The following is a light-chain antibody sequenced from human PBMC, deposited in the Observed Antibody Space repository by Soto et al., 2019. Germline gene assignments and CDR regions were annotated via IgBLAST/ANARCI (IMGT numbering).Light chain of an antibody. CDR3: SSYAGSNNLV. Sequence: QSVLTRPPSASGSPGQSVTVSCTGTSSDVGGYNYVSWYQQHPGEAPKLMIYEVNKRPSGVPDRFSGSKSGNTASLTVSGLQAEDEADYYCSSYAGSNNLVFGGGTKVTVL. CDR1: SSDVGGYNY. J-gene: IGLJ2*01. V-gene: IGLV2-8*01. CDR2: EVN.